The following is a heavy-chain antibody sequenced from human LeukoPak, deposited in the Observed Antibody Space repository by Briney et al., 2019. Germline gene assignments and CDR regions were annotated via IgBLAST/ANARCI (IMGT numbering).Heavy chain of an antibody. J-gene: IGHJ4*02. CDR3: ARGPAAIHHTFDY. V-gene: IGHV1-69*05. D-gene: IGHD2-2*02. CDR2: IIPIFGTA. Sequence: SVKVSCKASGGTFSSYAISWVRQAPGQGLEWMGGIIPIFGTANYAQKFQGRVTITTDESTGTAYMELSSLRSEDTAVYYCARGPAAIHHTFDYWGQGTLVTVSS. CDR1: GGTFSSYA.